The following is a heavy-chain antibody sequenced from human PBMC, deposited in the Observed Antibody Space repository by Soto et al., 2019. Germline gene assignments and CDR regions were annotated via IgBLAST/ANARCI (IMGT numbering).Heavy chain of an antibody. V-gene: IGHV3-15*07. CDR1: SVSNAW. Sequence: SVSNAWMNWVRQAPGKGLEWVGRIKSKIDGGTADYAAPVKGRFTTLRDDSKNTLYLQMNSLKTEDTAVYYCRGSYDSWGQGTLVTVSS. CDR3: RGSYDS. J-gene: IGHJ5*01. CDR2: IKSKIDGGTA. D-gene: IGHD1-26*01.